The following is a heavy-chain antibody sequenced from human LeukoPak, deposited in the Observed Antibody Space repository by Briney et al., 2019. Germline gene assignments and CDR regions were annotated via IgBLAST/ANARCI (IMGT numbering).Heavy chain of an antibody. V-gene: IGHV3-48*03. CDR2: ISSSGSTI. Sequence: PGGSLRLSCAASGFTSSSYEMNWVRQAPGKGLEWVSYISSSGSTIYYADSVKGRFTISRDNAKNSLYLQMNSLRAEDTAMYSCARDHPGAFDIWGQGTMVTVSS. CDR1: GFTSSSYE. CDR3: ARDHPGAFDI. J-gene: IGHJ3*02.